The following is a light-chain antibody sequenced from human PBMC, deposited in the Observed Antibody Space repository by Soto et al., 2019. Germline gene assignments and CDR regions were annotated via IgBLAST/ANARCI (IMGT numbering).Light chain of an antibody. J-gene: IGKJ2*01. CDR1: QGVCSN. CDR2: GAS. CDR3: PQYNKGPAYT. V-gene: IGKV3-15*01. Sequence: DIVMTQSPATLSVTPGERATLSCRASQGVCSNLACYQQQPAQAPRLVIYGASTRTTGIPARFSGSGSGTEVNLTTSGLQSEDFAVYYCPQYNKGPAYTFGRGTKLEIK.